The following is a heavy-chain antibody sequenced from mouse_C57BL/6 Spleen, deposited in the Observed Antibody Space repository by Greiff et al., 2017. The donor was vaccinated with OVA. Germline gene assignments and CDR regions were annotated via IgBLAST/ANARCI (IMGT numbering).Heavy chain of an antibody. D-gene: IGHD1-1*01. V-gene: IGHV5-4*01. Sequence: VQLKESGGGLVKPGGSLKLSCAASGFTFSSYAMSWVRQTPEQRLEWVATICDGGSYTYYPDNVKGRFTIARDNAKNNLYLQMSHLKSADTDMYYSASDDYYSLDYWGQGTTLTVSS. CDR1: GFTFSSYA. CDR2: ICDGGSYT. CDR3: ASDDYYSLDY. J-gene: IGHJ2*01.